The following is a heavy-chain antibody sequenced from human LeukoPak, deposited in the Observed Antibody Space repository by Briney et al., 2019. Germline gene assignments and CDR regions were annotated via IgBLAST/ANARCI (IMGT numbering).Heavy chain of an antibody. CDR1: GYIYTNYG. CDR2: ISTYNGNT. J-gene: IGHJ4*02. Sequence: ASVKVSCKASGYIYTNYGIGWVRPAPGQGLAWVGWISTYNGNTHYAQMLQGRVTMTTDTSTTTAYMELKSLRSDDTAMYYCARGCASTSCYLFDYWGQGTLVTVSS. V-gene: IGHV1-18*01. CDR3: ARGCASTSCYLFDY. D-gene: IGHD2-2*01.